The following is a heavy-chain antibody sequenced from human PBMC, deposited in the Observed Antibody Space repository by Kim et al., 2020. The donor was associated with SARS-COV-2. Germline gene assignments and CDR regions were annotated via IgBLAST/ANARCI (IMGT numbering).Heavy chain of an antibody. Sequence: GESLKISCKGSGYSFTSYWIGWVRQMPGKGLEWMGIIYPGDSDTRYSPSFQGQVTISADKSISTAYLQWSSLKASDTAMYYCARNSARAAAGTGAFDSWGQGTMVTVSS. CDR3: ARNSARAAAGTGAFDS. CDR2: IYPGDSDT. V-gene: IGHV5-51*01. D-gene: IGHD6-13*01. J-gene: IGHJ3*02. CDR1: GYSFTSYW.